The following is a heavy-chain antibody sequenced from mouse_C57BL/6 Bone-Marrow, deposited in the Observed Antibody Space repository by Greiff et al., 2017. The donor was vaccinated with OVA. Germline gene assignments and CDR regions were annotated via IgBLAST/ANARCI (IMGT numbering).Heavy chain of an antibody. CDR2: IYPRSGNT. V-gene: IGHV1-81*01. J-gene: IGHJ2*01. Sequence: QVQLQQSGAELARPGASVKLSCKASGYTFTSYGISWVKQRTGQGLEWIGEIYPRSGNTYYNEKFKGKATLTAEKSSSTAYMELRSLTSEDSAVYFCARKEGYDYDEGGFDYWGQGTTLTVSS. D-gene: IGHD2-4*01. CDR1: GYTFTSYG. CDR3: ARKEGYDYDEGGFDY.